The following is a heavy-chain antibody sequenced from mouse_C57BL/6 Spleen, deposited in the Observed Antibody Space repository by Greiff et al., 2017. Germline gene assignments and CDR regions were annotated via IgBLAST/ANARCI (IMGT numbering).Heavy chain of an antibody. Sequence: QAQLQQPGAELVRPGTSVKLSCKASGYTFTSYWMHWVKQRPGQGLEWIGVIDPSDSYTNYNQKFKGKATLTVDTSSSTAYMQLSSLTSEDSAVYYCARARDGLTVVDFDYWGQGTTLTVSS. D-gene: IGHD1-1*01. CDR2: IDPSDSYT. J-gene: IGHJ2*01. V-gene: IGHV1-59*01. CDR3: ARARDGLTVVDFDY. CDR1: GYTFTSYW.